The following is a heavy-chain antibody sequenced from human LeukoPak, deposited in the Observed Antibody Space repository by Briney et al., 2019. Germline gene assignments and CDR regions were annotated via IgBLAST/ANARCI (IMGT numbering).Heavy chain of an antibody. CDR2: ISAYNGNT. V-gene: IGHV1-18*01. J-gene: IGHJ4*02. CDR1: GYTFTSYG. Sequence: ASVKVSCKASGYTFTSYGISWVRQAPGQGLEWMGSISAYNGNTNYAQKLQGRVTMTTDTSTSTAYMELRSLRSDDTAVYYCARDDSSGYGSGKDDYWGQETLVTVSS. D-gene: IGHD3-10*01. CDR3: ARDDSSGYGSGKDDY.